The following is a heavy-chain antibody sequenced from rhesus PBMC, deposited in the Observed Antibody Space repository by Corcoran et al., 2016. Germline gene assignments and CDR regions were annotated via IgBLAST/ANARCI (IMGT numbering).Heavy chain of an antibody. Sequence: QVHLRESGPGRVKPPETLPPTCAVSGGPINSTYRTWTPRPPGKGWDGFGYIYGSSENTYYNPSLKSRVTISKDPSKKQFCLKMSSVTAADTAVYYCHVAHCSDSGCSSYFDYWGQGVLVTVSS. D-gene: IGHD2-33*01. V-gene: IGHV4-165*02. CDR1: GGPINSTY. CDR2: IYGSSENT. CDR3: HVAHCSDSGCSSYFDY. J-gene: IGHJ4*01.